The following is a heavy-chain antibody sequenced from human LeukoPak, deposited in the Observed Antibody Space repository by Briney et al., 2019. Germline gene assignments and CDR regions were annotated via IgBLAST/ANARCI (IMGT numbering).Heavy chain of an antibody. V-gene: IGHV1-2*02. Sequence: GASVKVSCKASGYIFTDYYMHWVRQAPGQGLEWMGWINPNSGGTNYAQKFQGRVTMTRDTSISTAYMELSRLRSDDIFFFQAEDGIRDFDWLLWAIGAFDIWGQGTMDTVPS. CDR2: INPNSGGT. J-gene: IGHJ3*02. CDR1: GYIFTDYY. D-gene: IGHD3-9*01. CDR3: EDGIRDFDWLLWAIGAFDI.